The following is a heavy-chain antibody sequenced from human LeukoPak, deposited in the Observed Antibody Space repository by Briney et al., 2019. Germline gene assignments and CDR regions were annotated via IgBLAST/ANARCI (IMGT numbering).Heavy chain of an antibody. CDR2: INHYGGT. V-gene: IGHV4-34*01. CDR1: GGSLNTYY. Sequence: SETLSLTCAVYGGSLNTYYWSWTRQPPEKGLEWIGEINHYGGTNYTPSFKSRATISVDTSKKQFSLKLSSVTAADTAVYFCATREVWGQGMLVTVSS. J-gene: IGHJ4*02. CDR3: ATREV.